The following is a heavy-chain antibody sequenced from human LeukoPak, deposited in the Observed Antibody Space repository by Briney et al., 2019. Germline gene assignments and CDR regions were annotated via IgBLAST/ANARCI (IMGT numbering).Heavy chain of an antibody. V-gene: IGHV4-59*01. CDR3: ARHIYGDHKGGYFDS. CDR1: GGSISSYY. J-gene: IGHJ4*02. Sequence: SETLSLTCTVSGGSISSYYWSWIRQPPGQGLECIGYISYTGNTNYIPSLKSRVTISVDTSKNQFSLNLTSVTAADTAVYYCARHIYGDHKGGYFDSWGQGTQVTVSS. D-gene: IGHD4-17*01. CDR2: ISYTGNT.